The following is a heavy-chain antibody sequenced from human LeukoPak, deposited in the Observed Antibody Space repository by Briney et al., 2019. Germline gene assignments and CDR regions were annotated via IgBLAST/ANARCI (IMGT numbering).Heavy chain of an antibody. D-gene: IGHD6-13*01. CDR1: GGSIRSYY. CDR2: IHTSGST. V-gene: IGHV4-4*07. Sequence: SETLSLTCTVSGGSIRSYYWSWIRQPPGKGLEWIGRIHTSGSTNHNPSLESRVTISVDTSKNQFSLKLSSVTAADTAVYYCASYSRMPGTYHLPYWGRGTLVTVSS. J-gene: IGHJ4*02. CDR3: ASYSRMPGTYHLPY.